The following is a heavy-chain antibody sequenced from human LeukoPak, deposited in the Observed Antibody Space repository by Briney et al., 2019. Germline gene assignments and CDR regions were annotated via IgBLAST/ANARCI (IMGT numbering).Heavy chain of an antibody. CDR2: ISYDGSNK. CDR3: AKGRAVGASYWYFDP. Sequence: GRSLRLSCAASGFTFSSYAMHWVRQAPGKGLEWVAVISYDGSNKYYADSVKGRFTISRDSSKNTLFLHMNTLRAEDTAIYYCAKGRAVGASYWYFDPWGRGTLVTVSS. D-gene: IGHD1-26*01. J-gene: IGHJ2*01. CDR1: GFTFSSYA. V-gene: IGHV3-30-3*01.